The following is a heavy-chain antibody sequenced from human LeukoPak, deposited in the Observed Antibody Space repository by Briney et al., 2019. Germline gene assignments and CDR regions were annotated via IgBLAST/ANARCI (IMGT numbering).Heavy chain of an antibody. V-gene: IGHV3-15*01. D-gene: IGHD3-10*01. J-gene: IGHJ6*03. CDR1: GFTFSNAW. Sequence: PGGSLRPSCAASGFTFSNAWMSWVRQAPGKGLEWVGRIKSKTDGGTTDYAAPVKGRFTISRDDSKNTLYLQMNSLKTEDTAVYYCHRGLLLLWFGESNSPYYMDVWGKGTTVTVSS. CDR2: IKSKTDGGTT. CDR3: HRGLLLLWFGESNSPYYMDV.